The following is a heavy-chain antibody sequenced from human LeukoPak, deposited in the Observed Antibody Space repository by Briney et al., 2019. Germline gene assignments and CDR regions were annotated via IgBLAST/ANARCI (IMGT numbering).Heavy chain of an antibody. D-gene: IGHD5-24*01. Sequence: SETLSLTCTVSGGSISIYYWSWIRQPPGKGLEWIRYIYYSGSTKYNPSLKSRVTISVDTSKNQFSLKLRSVTAADTAVYYCARGARAGYNLEPFDYWGQGTLVTVSS. CDR3: ARGARAGYNLEPFDY. CDR2: IYYSGST. J-gene: IGHJ4*02. CDR1: GGSISIYY. V-gene: IGHV4-59*08.